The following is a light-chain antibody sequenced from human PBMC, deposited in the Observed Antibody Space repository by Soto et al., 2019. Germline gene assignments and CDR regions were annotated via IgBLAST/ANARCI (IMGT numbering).Light chain of an antibody. Sequence: DIQMTQSPSSLSASIGDSVTISCQASQDIDNYLNWYQQKPGKAPELLISDASSLEAGVPSRFSGSGSGTEFTLTISSLQPQDIATYYCQQYDNAPYTFGQGTKLEIK. CDR3: QQYDNAPYT. CDR1: QDIDNY. CDR2: DAS. V-gene: IGKV1-33*01. J-gene: IGKJ2*01.